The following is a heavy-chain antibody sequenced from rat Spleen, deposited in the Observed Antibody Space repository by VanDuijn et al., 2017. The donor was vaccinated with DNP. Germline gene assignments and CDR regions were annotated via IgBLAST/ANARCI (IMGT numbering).Heavy chain of an antibody. CDR1: GFIFSNYC. CDR2: INNRGESP. D-gene: IGHD1-1*01. V-gene: IGHV5-31*01. CDR3: ARRTTMDTFDY. J-gene: IGHJ2*01. Sequence: EVQLVESGGGPVQPGGSLKVSCVASGFIFSNYCMTWIRQAPGKGLEWVASINNRGESPYYSDSVKGRFSISRDNAKSTLYLQVNSLRSEDTATYYCARRTTMDTFDYGGQGVMVTVSS.